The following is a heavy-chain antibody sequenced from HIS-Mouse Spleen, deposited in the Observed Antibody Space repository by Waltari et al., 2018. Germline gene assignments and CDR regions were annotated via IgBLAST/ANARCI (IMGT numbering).Heavy chain of an antibody. CDR3: AYGDYFDY. CDR1: GCSISSSSYY. D-gene: IGHD4-17*01. Sequence: QLQLQESGPGLVKPSETLSLTCTVSGCSISSSSYYWGWIRQPPGKGLEWIGGIYYSGGTYYNPALKSRVTISVDTSKNQFSLKLSSVTAADTAVYYCAYGDYFDYWGQGTLVTVSS. V-gene: IGHV4-39*01. J-gene: IGHJ4*02. CDR2: IYYSGGT.